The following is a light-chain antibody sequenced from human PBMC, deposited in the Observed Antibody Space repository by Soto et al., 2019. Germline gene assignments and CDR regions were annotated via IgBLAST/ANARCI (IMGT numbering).Light chain of an antibody. CDR2: GAS. CDR1: QSISSSY. V-gene: IGKV3-20*01. CDR3: QEYGSSLFT. J-gene: IGKJ3*01. Sequence: EIVLTQSPGTLSLSPGERATLSCRASQSISSSYLAWYQQKPGQAPRLLVYGASSRATGIPDRFSGSGSGTGFTLTISRLGPEDFAVDFCQEYGSSLFTFGPGNKVDIK.